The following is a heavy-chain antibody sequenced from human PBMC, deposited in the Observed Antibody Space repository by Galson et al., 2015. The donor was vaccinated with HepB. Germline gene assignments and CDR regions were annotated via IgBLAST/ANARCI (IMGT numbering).Heavy chain of an antibody. CDR1: GFTFSSYA. CDR2: ISYGGSNK. D-gene: IGHD4-23*01. CDR3: AREDPADYGGNSLDY. J-gene: IGHJ4*02. Sequence: SLRLSCAASGFTFSSYAMHWVRQAPGKGLEWVAVISYGGSNKYYADSVKGRFTISRGNSKNTLYLQMNSLRAEDTAVYYCAREDPADYGGNSLDYWGQGTLVTVS. V-gene: IGHV3-30*04.